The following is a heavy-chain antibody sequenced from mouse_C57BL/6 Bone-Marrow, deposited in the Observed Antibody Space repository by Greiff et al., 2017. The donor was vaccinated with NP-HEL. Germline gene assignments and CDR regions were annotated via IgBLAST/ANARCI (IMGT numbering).Heavy chain of an antibody. J-gene: IGHJ4*01. D-gene: IGHD3-2*02. Sequence: QVQLQQPGAELVRPETSVKLSCKASGYTFTSYWMHWVKQRPGQGLEWIGVIDPSDSYTNYNQKFKGKATLTVDTSSSTAYMQLSSLTSEDSAVYYCARSSGFHYAMDYWGQGTSVTVSS. CDR1: GYTFTSYW. CDR3: ARSSGFHYAMDY. V-gene: IGHV1-59*01. CDR2: IDPSDSYT.